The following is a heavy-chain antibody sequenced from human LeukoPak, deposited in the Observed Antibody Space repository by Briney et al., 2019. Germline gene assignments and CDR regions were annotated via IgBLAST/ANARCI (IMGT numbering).Heavy chain of an antibody. V-gene: IGHV3-23*01. CDR2: ISGSGGST. J-gene: IGHJ1*01. Sequence: PGGSLRLSCAASGFTFSSYAMSWVRQAPGKGLEWVSAISGSGGSTYYADSVKARFTISRDNSKNTLYLQMNSLRAEDTAVYYCAKAMVRGVPYEYFQHWGQGTLVTVSS. D-gene: IGHD3-10*01. CDR1: GFTFSSYA. CDR3: AKAMVRGVPYEYFQH.